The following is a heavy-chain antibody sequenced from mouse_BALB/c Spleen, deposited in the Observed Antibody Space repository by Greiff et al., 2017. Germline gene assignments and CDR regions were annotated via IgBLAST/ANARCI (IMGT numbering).Heavy chain of an antibody. Sequence: EVHLVESGGGLVQPGGSLRLSCATSGFTFTDYYMSWVRQPPGKALEWLGFIRNKANGYTTEYSASVKGRFTISRDNSQSILYLQMNTLRAEDSATYYCARDISSITGKAYWGQGTLVTVSA. CDR3: ARDISSITGKAY. V-gene: IGHV7-3*02. D-gene: IGHD4-1*01. J-gene: IGHJ3*01. CDR2: IRNKANGYTT. CDR1: GFTFTDYY.